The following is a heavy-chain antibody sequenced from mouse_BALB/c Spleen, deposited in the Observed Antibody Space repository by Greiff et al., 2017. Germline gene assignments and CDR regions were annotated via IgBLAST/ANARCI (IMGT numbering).Heavy chain of an antibody. V-gene: IGHV5-12-1*01. D-gene: IGHD2-10*02. CDR2: ISSGGGST. CDR3: ARQGYGNSYAMDY. CDR1: GFAFSSYD. Sequence: EVKLVESGGGLVKPGGSLKLSCAASGFAFSSYDMSWVRQTPEKRLEWVAYISSGGGSTYYPDTVKGRFTISRDNAKNTLYLQMSSLKSEDTAMYYCARQGYGNSYAMDYWGQGTSVTVSS. J-gene: IGHJ4*01.